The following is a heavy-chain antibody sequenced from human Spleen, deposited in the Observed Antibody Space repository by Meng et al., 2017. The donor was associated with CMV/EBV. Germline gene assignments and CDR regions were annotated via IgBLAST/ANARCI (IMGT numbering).Heavy chain of an antibody. V-gene: IGHV6-1*01. Sequence: VRLRQSGAGMAKPSHTRPLPCASPGDRVSRTGAAWTWIRQSPSRGFEWLGRTYYRSKWYNDYAVSVKGRIAINPDTSKNQFFLQLNSVTPEDTAVYYCARDYGTSRPFEYWGQGILVTVSS. D-gene: IGHD1/OR15-1a*01. J-gene: IGHJ4*02. CDR3: ARDYGTSRPFEY. CDR1: GDRVSRTGAA. CDR2: TYYRSKWYN.